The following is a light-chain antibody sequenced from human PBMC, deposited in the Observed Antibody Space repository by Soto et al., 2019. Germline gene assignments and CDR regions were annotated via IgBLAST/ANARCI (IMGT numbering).Light chain of an antibody. Sequence: QSALTQPPSVSGAPGQRVTISCTGSSSNIGAGYDVYWYQQLPGTAPKLLIYGNNNRPSGVPDRFSGSKSGTSASLAITGLQAEDEADYYCQSYDSNLSGWVFGGGTKVTVL. CDR2: GNN. J-gene: IGLJ3*02. V-gene: IGLV1-40*01. CDR1: SSNIGAGYD. CDR3: QSYDSNLSGWV.